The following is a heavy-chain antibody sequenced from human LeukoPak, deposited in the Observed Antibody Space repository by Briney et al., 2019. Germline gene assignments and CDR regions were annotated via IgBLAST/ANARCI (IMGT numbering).Heavy chain of an antibody. D-gene: IGHD3-22*01. V-gene: IGHV3-53*01. CDR3: ARETYYYDSSGYGSAFDT. CDR2: IYSGGSI. Sequence: PGGSLRHSCAASGFTVSSNYMSWVRQAPGKGLEWVSVIYSGGSIYYADSVKGRFTISRDNSKNTLYLQMNSLRAEDTAVYYCARETYYYDSSGYGSAFDTWAQGPMVTVSS. CDR1: GFTVSSNY. J-gene: IGHJ3*02.